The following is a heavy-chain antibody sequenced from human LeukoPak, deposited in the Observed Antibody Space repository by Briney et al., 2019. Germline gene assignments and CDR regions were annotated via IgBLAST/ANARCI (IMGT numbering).Heavy chain of an antibody. CDR3: ARGHDSSGYTFDY. V-gene: IGHV1-2*04. CDR1: GYTFTSYY. CDR2: INPNSGGT. D-gene: IGHD3-22*01. Sequence: GASVKVSCKASGYTFTSYYMHWVRQAPGQGLEWMGWINPNSGGTNYAQKFQGWVTMTRDTSISTAYMELSRLRSDDTAVYYCARGHDSSGYTFDYWGQGTLVTVSS. J-gene: IGHJ4*02.